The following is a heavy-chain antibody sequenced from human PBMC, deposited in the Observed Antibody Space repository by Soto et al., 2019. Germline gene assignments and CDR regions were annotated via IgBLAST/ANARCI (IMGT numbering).Heavy chain of an antibody. CDR1: GFTFSSYG. CDR2: IWYDGSNK. Sequence: PGGSLRLSCAASGFTFSSYGMHWVRQAPGKGLEWVAVIWYDGSNKYYADSVKGRFTISRDNSKNTLYLQMNSLRAEDTAVYYCAREKYYYDSSGYYYEYYFDYWGPGPLVTVSS. CDR3: AREKYYYDSSGYYYEYYFDY. J-gene: IGHJ4*02. V-gene: IGHV3-33*01. D-gene: IGHD3-22*01.